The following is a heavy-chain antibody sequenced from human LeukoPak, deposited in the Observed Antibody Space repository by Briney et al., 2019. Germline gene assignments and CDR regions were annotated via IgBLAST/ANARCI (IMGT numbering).Heavy chain of an antibody. Sequence: SVKVSCKASGGTLSSYAISWVRQAPGQGLEWMGGIIPIFGTANYAQKFQGRVTITADESTSTAYMELSSLRSEDTAVYYCAREVRTDYDILTGSKAMDVWGKGTTVTVSS. D-gene: IGHD3-9*01. V-gene: IGHV1-69*01. CDR2: IIPIFGTA. CDR1: GGTLSSYA. J-gene: IGHJ6*04. CDR3: AREVRTDYDILTGSKAMDV.